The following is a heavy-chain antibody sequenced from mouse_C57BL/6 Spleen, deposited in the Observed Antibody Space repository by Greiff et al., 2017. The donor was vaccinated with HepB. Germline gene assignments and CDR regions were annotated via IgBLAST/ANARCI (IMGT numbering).Heavy chain of an antibody. Sequence: QVQLQQSGAELVMPGASVKLSCKASGYTFTSYWMHWVKQRPGQGLEWIGEIDPSDSYTNYNQKFKGKSTLTVDKSSSTAYMQLSSLTSEDSAVYYCATVYDGYYEGFAYWGQGTLVTVSA. V-gene: IGHV1-69*01. CDR2: IDPSDSYT. D-gene: IGHD2-3*01. CDR1: GYTFTSYW. CDR3: ATVYDGYYEGFAY. J-gene: IGHJ3*01.